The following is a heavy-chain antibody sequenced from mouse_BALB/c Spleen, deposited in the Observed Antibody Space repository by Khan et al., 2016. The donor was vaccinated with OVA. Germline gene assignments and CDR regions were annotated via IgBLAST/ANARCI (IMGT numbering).Heavy chain of an antibody. J-gene: IGHJ4*01. CDR1: GFSFTRYS. V-gene: IGHV5-9-3*01. D-gene: IGHD2-2*01. Sequence: EVELVESGGGLVKPGGSLKLSCAASGFSFTRYSMSWVRQTPEKRLAWVATISSGGTYTYYSDSVKGRFTISRDNANNTLFLQMSSLRSEDTAIYYCTRHEGYYGYAQVDYWGQGTSVTVSS. CDR2: ISSGGTYT. CDR3: TRHEGYYGYAQVDY.